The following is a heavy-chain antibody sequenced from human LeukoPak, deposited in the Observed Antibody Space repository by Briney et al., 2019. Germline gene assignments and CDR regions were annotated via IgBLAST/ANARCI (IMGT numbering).Heavy chain of an antibody. CDR2: ISSSSSYI. V-gene: IGHV3-21*01. Sequence: PGGSLRLSCAASGFTFSSYSMNWVRQAPGKGLEWVSSISSSSSYIYYADSVKGRFTISRDNAKNSLYLQMNSLRAEDTAVYYCAKGSNIVVVPAAMWDNPLDVWGKGTTVTISS. J-gene: IGHJ6*04. CDR1: GFTFSSYS. CDR3: AKGSNIVVVPAAMWDNPLDV. D-gene: IGHD2-2*01.